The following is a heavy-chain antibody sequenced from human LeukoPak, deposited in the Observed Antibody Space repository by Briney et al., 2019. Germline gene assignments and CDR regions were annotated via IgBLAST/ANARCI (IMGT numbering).Heavy chain of an antibody. V-gene: IGHV1-8*03. D-gene: IGHD3-10*01. CDR3: ARGIHYYGSGSYNNWFDP. J-gene: IGHJ5*02. CDR1: GSTFTSYG. CDR2: MNPNSGNK. Sequence: ASVKVSCKASGSTFTSYGISWVRQAPGQGLEWMGWMNPNSGNKGYAQKFQGRVTITRNTAISTAYMELSSLRSEDTAVYYCARGIHYYGSGSYNNWFDPWGEGTLVTVS.